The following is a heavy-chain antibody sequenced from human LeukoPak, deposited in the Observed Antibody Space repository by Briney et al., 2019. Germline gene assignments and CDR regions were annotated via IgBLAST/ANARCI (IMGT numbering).Heavy chain of an antibody. Sequence: SETLSLTCAISGGSLRGYYWTWIRQPPGRGLEWIASIYYRGSTHYNPSLASLKSRVTISGDTSKNQFSLKLSSVTAADTAVYYCARYREVGATVDYWGRGTLVTVSS. D-gene: IGHD1-26*01. CDR3: ARYREVGATVDY. J-gene: IGHJ4*02. CDR1: GGSLRGYY. CDR2: IYYRGST. V-gene: IGHV4-59*08.